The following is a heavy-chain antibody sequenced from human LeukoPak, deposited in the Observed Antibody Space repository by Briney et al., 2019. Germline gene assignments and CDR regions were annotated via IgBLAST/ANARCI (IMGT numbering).Heavy chain of an antibody. CDR2: TYYRSKWYN. CDR3: ARDGMVAADALDYYYYMDV. V-gene: IGHV6-1*01. D-gene: IGHD2-15*01. CDR1: GDSVSSNSAA. Sequence: SQALSLTCAISGDSVSSNSAAWNWIRQSPSRGLEWLGRTYYRSKWYNDYAVSVKSRITINPDTSKNQFSLQLNSVTPEDTAVYYCARDGMVAADALDYYYYMDVWGKGTTVTVSS. J-gene: IGHJ6*03.